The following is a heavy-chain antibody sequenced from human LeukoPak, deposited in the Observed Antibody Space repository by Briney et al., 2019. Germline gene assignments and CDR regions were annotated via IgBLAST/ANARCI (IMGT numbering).Heavy chain of an antibody. Sequence: PSETLSLTCTVSGGSISSSSYYWGWIRQPPGKGLEWIGSIYYSGSTYYNPSLKSRVTISVDTSKNQFSLKLSSVTAADTAVYYCARQSYYYGSGSPNWFDPWGQGTLVTVSS. D-gene: IGHD3-10*01. CDR1: GGSISSSSYY. J-gene: IGHJ5*02. V-gene: IGHV4-39*07. CDR3: ARQSYYYGSGSPNWFDP. CDR2: IYYSGST.